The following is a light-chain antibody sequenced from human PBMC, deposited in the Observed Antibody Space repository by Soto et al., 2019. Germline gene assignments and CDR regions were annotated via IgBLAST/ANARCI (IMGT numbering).Light chain of an antibody. CDR3: QQYGSSPPFT. V-gene: IGKV3-20*01. Sequence: EIVLTQSPVTLSLSPGERGTLSCRASHSVVTSLACYQQKPGQAPRLLIYGASSRATGIPDRFSGSGSGTDFTLTISRLEPEDFAVYYCQQYGSSPPFTFGQGTRLEI. CDR2: GAS. J-gene: IGKJ5*01. CDR1: HSVVTS.